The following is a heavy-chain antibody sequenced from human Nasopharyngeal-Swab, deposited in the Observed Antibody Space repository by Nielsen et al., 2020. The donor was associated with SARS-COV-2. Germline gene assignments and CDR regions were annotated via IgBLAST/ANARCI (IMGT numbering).Heavy chain of an antibody. D-gene: IGHD1-1*01. CDR3: ARLGTESYHYYSLDV. CDR1: GFTFSDYY. V-gene: IGHV3-21*01. CDR2: ISSSSSYI. Sequence: GGSLRLSCAASGFTFSDYYMAWVRQAPGKGLEWVSSISSSSSYIYYADSVKGRFTISRDNAKNSLYLQMNSLRAEDTAVYYCARLGTESYHYYSLDVWGQGTTVTVSS. J-gene: IGHJ6*02.